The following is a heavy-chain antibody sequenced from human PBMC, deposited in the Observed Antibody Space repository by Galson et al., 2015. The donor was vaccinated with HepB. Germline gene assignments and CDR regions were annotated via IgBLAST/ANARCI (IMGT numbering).Heavy chain of an antibody. J-gene: IGHJ3*02. V-gene: IGHV1-69*04. D-gene: IGHD3-22*01. CDR1: GGTFSSYT. Sequence: SVKVSCKASGGTFSSYTISWVRQAPGQGLEWMGRIIPILGIANYAQKFQGRVTITADKSTSTAYMELSSLRSEDTAVYYCARDPSRHDSSGYYRVGAFDIWGQGTMVTVSS. CDR2: IIPILGIA. CDR3: ARDPSRHDSSGYYRVGAFDI.